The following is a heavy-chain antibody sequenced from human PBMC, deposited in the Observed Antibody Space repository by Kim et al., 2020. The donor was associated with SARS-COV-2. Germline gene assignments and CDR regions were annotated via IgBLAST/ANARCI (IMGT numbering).Heavy chain of an antibody. J-gene: IGHJ6*02. D-gene: IGHD6-13*01. Sequence: GGSLRLSCAASGFTFSSYEMNWVRQAPGKGLEWVSYISSSGSTIYYADSVKGRFTISRDNAKNSLYLQMNSLRAEDTAVYYCASHGYSSSWYLFDYYYGMDVWGQGTTVTVSS. CDR3: ASHGYSSSWYLFDYYYGMDV. V-gene: IGHV3-48*03. CDR2: ISSSGSTI. CDR1: GFTFSSYE.